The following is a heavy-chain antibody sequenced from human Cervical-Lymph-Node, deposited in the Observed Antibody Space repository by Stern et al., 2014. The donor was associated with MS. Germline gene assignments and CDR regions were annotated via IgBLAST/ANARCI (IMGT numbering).Heavy chain of an antibody. CDR1: GGSVSSKY. D-gene: IGHD1-26*01. CDR3: ARVTGRGTRQNWFDS. V-gene: IGHV4-59*02. CDR2: IYSDGST. Sequence: VQLVESGPGLVKPSETVSLTCAVSGGSVSSKYWNWIRQPPGKGLEWIGYIYSDGSTNYNPSLKSRVVISLTSVTAADTAVYYCARVTGRGTRQNWFDSWGQGTLVTVSS. J-gene: IGHJ5*01.